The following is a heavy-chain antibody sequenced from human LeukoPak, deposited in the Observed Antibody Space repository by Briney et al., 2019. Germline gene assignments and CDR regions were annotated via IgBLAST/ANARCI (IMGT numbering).Heavy chain of an antibody. Sequence: PSETLSLTCSVSGGSISSYYWTWIRQPPGKGLEWIGYRYYSGSTTYNPSLKSRVTISVDTSKSQCSLKLISVTAADTAIYYCARVRGDFETDWGQGTLVTVS. CDR3: ARVRGDFETD. V-gene: IGHV4-59*01. CDR2: RYYSGST. D-gene: IGHD3-16*01. CDR1: GGSISSYY. J-gene: IGHJ1*01.